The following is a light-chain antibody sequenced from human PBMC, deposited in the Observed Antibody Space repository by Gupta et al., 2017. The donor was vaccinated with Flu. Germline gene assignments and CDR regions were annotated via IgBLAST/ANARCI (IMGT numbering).Light chain of an antibody. CDR1: QSVSSW. CDR2: KAS. Sequence: GDIVTITCRASQSVSSWLAWYQQKPGKAPKLLIYKASSLESGVPSRFSGSGSGTEFTLTISSLQPDDCATYYCQQYNYYPLTFGGGTKVEIK. J-gene: IGKJ4*01. CDR3: QQYNYYPLT. V-gene: IGKV1-5*03.